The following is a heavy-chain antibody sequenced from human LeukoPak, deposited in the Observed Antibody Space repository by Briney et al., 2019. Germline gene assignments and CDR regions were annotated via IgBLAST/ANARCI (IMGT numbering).Heavy chain of an antibody. CDR3: AKDSRRRIAVTGTGYNFDY. V-gene: IGHV3-23*01. CDR1: GFTFSSYA. Sequence: GGSLRLSCAASGFTFSSYAMSWVRQAPGKGLEWVSDINGSGGSTYYADSVKGRFTISRDNSKNTMYLQMNSLRAEDTAVYYCAKDSRRRIAVTGTGYNFDYWGQGTLVTVSS. D-gene: IGHD6-19*01. J-gene: IGHJ4*02. CDR2: INGSGGST.